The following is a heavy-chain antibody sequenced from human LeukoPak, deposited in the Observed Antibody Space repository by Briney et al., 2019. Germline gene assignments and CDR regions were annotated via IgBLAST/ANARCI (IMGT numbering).Heavy chain of an antibody. V-gene: IGHV4-59*01. CDR1: GGSISSYY. D-gene: IGHD1-26*01. Sequence: PSEPLSLTCTVSGGSISSYYWSWIRQPPGKGLEWIGCIYYSGSTNYNPSLKSRVTISVDTSKNQFSLKLSSVTAADTAVYYCARGLYSGSYPLSYWVQGTLVTVSS. J-gene: IGHJ4*02. CDR2: IYYSGST. CDR3: ARGLYSGSYPLSY.